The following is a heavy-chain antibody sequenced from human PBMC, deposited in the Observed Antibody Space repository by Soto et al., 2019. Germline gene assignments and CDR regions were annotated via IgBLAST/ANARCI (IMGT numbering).Heavy chain of an antibody. CDR1: GGSISGDTYY. CDR2: IYYSGSS. J-gene: IGHJ6*02. Sequence: SETLSLTCTVSGGSISGDTYYWGWIRQPPGKGLEWIGSIYYSGSSYYNPSLKSRVTISVDTSKNRFSLKVNSVTAADTAVYYCAREDIYYYGSGSYARTYDYYGMDVWGQGTTVTVSS. V-gene: IGHV4-39*02. D-gene: IGHD3-10*01. CDR3: AREDIYYYGSGSYARTYDYYGMDV.